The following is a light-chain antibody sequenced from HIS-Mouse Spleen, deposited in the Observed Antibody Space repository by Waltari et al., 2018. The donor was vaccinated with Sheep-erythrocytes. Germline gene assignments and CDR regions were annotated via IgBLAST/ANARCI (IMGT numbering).Light chain of an antibody. Sequence: DIQMTQSPSSLSASVGDKVTITCRASQSISIYVNWYQQKPGKAPKLLIYAASSLQSGVPSRFSGSGSGTDFTLTISSLQPEDFATYYCQQSYSTPYTFGQGTKLEIK. CDR2: AAS. CDR1: QSISIY. V-gene: IGKV1-39*01. J-gene: IGKJ2*01. CDR3: QQSYSTPYT.